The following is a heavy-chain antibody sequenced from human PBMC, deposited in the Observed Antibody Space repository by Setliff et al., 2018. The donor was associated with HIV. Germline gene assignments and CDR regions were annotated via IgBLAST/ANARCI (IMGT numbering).Heavy chain of an antibody. D-gene: IGHD3-10*01. V-gene: IGHV4-34*01. J-gene: IGHJ4*02. CDR2: SDHSGTT. CDR3: ARLPISMVRGVISYFDY. CDR1: GGSFSGNY. Sequence: SETLSLTCAVYGGSFSGNYWSWIRQSPGKGLEWIGESDHSGTTNYNPSLESRVTISVDTSKTHFSLRLSSVTAADTAVYYCARLPISMVRGVISYFDYWGQGTLVTVSS.